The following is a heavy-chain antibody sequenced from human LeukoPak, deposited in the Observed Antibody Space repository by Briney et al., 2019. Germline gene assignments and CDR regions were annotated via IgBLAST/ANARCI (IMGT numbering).Heavy chain of an antibody. CDR3: AKGPQLYSGYHPAY. J-gene: IGHJ4*02. CDR2: VTGSDDTT. Sequence: AGGSLRLSCAASGFSFSNDAMTWVRQAPGKGLELVSTVTGSDDTTYYTDSVKGRFTISRDHSKNILQFQMNSLRVEDTAIYYCAKGPQLYSGYHPAYWGQGTLVTVSS. V-gene: IGHV3-23*01. D-gene: IGHD5-12*01. CDR1: GFSFSNDA.